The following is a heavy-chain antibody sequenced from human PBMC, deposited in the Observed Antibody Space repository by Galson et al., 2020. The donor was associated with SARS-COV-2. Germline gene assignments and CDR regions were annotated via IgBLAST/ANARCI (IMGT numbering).Heavy chain of an antibody. CDR2: MRSETDGGTI. J-gene: IGHJ6*02. V-gene: IGHV3-15*01. D-gene: IGHD2-15*01. Sequence: GGSLRLSCAASGLTFSDAWMTWVRQAPGKGLEWVGRMRSETDGGTIEYAAPVKGRFIISRDDSKKTLYRQMNSLKTEDTAVYYCTRCSWNYYYYGMDVWGQGTTVTVSS. CDR1: GLTFSDAW. CDR3: TRCSWNYYYYGMDV.